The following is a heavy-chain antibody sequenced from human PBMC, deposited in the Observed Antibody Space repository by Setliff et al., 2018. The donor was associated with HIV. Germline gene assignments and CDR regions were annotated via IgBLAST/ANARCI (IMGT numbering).Heavy chain of an antibody. CDR3: ARRKSGSSYRFFNY. D-gene: IGHD3-16*02. CDR1: GPPIGIGSYY. Sequence: LSLTCTVSGPPIGIGSYYWTWIRQPAGRGLEWIGHISASGSSKFNPTLQSRVTLSVDPSNNQFSLNLTSVTAADTAVYYCARRKSGSSYRFFNYWGLGSLVTVSS. CDR2: ISASGSS. J-gene: IGHJ4*02. V-gene: IGHV4-61*09.